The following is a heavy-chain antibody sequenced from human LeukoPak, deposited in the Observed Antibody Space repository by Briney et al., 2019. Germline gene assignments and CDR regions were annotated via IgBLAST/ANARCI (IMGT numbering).Heavy chain of an antibody. D-gene: IGHD6-6*01. V-gene: IGHV4-34*01. J-gene: IGHJ5*02. CDR2: INRSGST. Sequence: PSETLSLTCGVSGGSFSNYYWSWIRQPPGKGLEWIGEINRSGSTNYNPSLKSRVTISVDTSKNQFSLKLSSVTAADTAVYYCARDPIAARPQDNWFDPWGQGTLVTVSS. CDR1: GGSFSNYY. CDR3: ARDPIAARPQDNWFDP.